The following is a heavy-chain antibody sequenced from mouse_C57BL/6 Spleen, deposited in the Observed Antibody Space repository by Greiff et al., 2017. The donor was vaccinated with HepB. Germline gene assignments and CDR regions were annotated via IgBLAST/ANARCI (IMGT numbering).Heavy chain of an antibody. CDR2: IDPETGGT. Sequence: VQLQQSGAELVRPGASVTLSCKASGYTFTDYDMHWVKQTPVHGLEWIGAIDPETGGTAYNQKFKGKAILTADKSSSTAYMELRSLTSEDSAVYYCTRSGEGYYDYDYGYWGQGTTLTVSS. J-gene: IGHJ2*01. CDR3: TRSGEGYYDYDYGY. D-gene: IGHD2-4*01. V-gene: IGHV1-15*01. CDR1: GYTFTDYD.